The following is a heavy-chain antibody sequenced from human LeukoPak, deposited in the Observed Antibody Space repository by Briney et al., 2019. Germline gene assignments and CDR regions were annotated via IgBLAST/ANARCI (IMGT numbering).Heavy chain of an antibody. CDR1: GFTFSNAW. Sequence: PGGSLRLSCAASGFTFSNAWMSWVRQAPGKGLEWVGRIKSKTDGGTTDYAAPVKGRFTISRDDSNNTLYLQMNSLKTEDTAVYYCTSRITMVRGVIITIDYWGQGTLVTVSS. D-gene: IGHD3-10*01. CDR3: TSRITMVRGVIITIDY. V-gene: IGHV3-15*01. J-gene: IGHJ4*02. CDR2: IKSKTDGGTT.